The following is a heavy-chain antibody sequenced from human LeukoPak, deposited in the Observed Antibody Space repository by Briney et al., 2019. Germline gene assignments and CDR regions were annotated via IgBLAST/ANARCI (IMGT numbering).Heavy chain of an antibody. Sequence: SVKLSCKASGGTFSSYAISWVRQAPGQGREWMGRIIPIFGTANYAQKFQGRVTTTTDESTSTAYMELSSLTSEDTAVYYSASATWSSDAFDIWGQGTMVTVSS. CDR3: ASATWSSDAFDI. V-gene: IGHV1-69*05. CDR1: GGTFSSYA. CDR2: IIPIFGTA. J-gene: IGHJ3*02. D-gene: IGHD2-8*02.